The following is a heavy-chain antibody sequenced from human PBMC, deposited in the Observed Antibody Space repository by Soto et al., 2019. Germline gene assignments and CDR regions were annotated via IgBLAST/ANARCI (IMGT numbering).Heavy chain of an antibody. V-gene: IGHV3-23*01. CDR2: IGGSGGRT. D-gene: IGHD2-21*01. Sequence: EVQLLESGGGLVQPGGSLRLSCAASGFTFSTCAMSWVRQAPGKGLEWVSSIGGSGGRTYQADSVKGRFTISRDDSKNTLYLQMDRLRAEDTAVYFCAKDPSYYGGNLRGSYFDYWGQGTLVTVSS. CDR3: AKDPSYYGGNLRGSYFDY. J-gene: IGHJ4*02. CDR1: GFTFSTCA.